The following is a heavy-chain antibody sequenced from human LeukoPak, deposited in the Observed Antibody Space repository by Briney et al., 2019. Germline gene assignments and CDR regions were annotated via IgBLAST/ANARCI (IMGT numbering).Heavy chain of an antibody. D-gene: IGHD2-21*01. CDR1: AGSISSSTYY. Sequence: SETLSLTCTVSAGSISSSTYYWGWFRQPPGKGLEWIGTIYYSGSTYYSPSLKSRVTIYVDVSKNHVSLKLNSVTAADTAVYYCARRNPSYSHAFDIWGQGTMVTVSS. CDR3: ARRNPSYSHAFDI. J-gene: IGHJ3*02. CDR2: IYYSGST. V-gene: IGHV4-39*02.